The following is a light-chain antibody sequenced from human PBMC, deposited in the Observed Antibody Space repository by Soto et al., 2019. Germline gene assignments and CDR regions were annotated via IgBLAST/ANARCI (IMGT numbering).Light chain of an antibody. V-gene: IGLV2-11*01. CDR3: CSSAGGFTWV. J-gene: IGLJ3*02. CDR2: YVS. Sequence: QSALTQPRSGSGSPGQSVTISCTGTSSNVVSWYQQHPGKAPKLIIYYVSQRPSGVPDRFSGSKSGNTASLTISGLQAEDEDDYYCCSSAGGFTWVFGGGTKVTVL. CDR1: SSNVV.